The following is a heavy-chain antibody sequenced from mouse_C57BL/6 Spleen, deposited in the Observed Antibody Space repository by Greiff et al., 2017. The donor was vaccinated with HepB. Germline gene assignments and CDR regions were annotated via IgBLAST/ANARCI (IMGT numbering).Heavy chain of an antibody. J-gene: IGHJ1*03. CDR1: GFTFSSYA. V-gene: IGHV5-9-1*02. CDR3: TRVGSSYHWYFDV. Sequence: EVHLVESGEGLVKPGGSLKLSCAASGFTFSSYAMSWVRQTPEKRLEWVAYISSGGDYIYYADTVKGRFTISRDNARNTLYLQMSSLKSEDTAMYYCTRVGSSYHWYFDVWGTGTTVTVSS. CDR2: ISSGGDYI. D-gene: IGHD1-1*01.